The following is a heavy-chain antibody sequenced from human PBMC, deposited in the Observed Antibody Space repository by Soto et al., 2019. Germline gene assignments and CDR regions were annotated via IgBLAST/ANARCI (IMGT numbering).Heavy chain of an antibody. J-gene: IGHJ4*02. CDR2: IYWDDDK. D-gene: IGHD6-25*01. Sequence: SGPTLVNPTQTLTLTCTISGFSLKTNGVGVGWIRQPPGKALEWLAIIYWDDDKRYSPSLKSRLTITKDTSKNQVVLTMTNMDPVDTATFYCAHRRARNDIAAFDYWGQGALVTVSS. CDR1: GFSLKTNGVG. CDR3: AHRRARNDIAAFDY. V-gene: IGHV2-5*02.